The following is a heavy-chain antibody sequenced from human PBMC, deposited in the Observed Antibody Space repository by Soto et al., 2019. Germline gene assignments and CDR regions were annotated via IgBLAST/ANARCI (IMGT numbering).Heavy chain of an antibody. V-gene: IGHV4-39*01. CDR2: IYYSGNT. CDR1: GGSISSGGYY. D-gene: IGHD6-6*01. J-gene: IGHJ4*02. Sequence: SVTLSLTCTVSGGSISSGGYYWSWIRPPPGRGPEWIGSIYYSGNTYYKPSLKSRVSISIDTSRNQFSLKLTSVTAADTGVYYCASSSPFHYWGPGILVTVSS. CDR3: ASSSPFHY.